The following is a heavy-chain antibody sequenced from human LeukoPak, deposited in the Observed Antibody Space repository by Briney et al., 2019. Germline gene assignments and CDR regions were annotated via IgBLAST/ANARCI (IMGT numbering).Heavy chain of an antibody. CDR1: GVTTRSYG. J-gene: IGHJ3*02. Sequence: PGGSQRLSCAASGVTTRSYGIHWVRQAPGKGLEWGAFIRYDGTSKYYADSVRGRFIISRDSSRNTVYLQMNSLRAEDTAVYYCVKERGDHFEAFDIWGLGTMVTVSS. CDR2: IRYDGTSK. CDR3: VKERGDHFEAFDI. D-gene: IGHD3-10*01. V-gene: IGHV3-30*02.